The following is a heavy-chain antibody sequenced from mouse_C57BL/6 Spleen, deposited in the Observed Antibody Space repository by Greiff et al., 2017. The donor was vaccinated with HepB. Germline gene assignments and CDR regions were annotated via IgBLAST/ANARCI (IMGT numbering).Heavy chain of an antibody. CDR2: ISSGGSYT. V-gene: IGHV5-6*01. Sequence: EVMLVESGGDLVKPGGSLKLSCAASGFTFSSYGMSWVRQTPDKRLEWVATISSGGSYTYYPDSVKGRFTISRDNAKNTLYLQMSSLKSEDTAMYYCARQEGFITTVAFDYWGQGTTLTVSS. CDR1: GFTFSSYG. J-gene: IGHJ2*01. D-gene: IGHD1-1*01. CDR3: ARQEGFITTVAFDY.